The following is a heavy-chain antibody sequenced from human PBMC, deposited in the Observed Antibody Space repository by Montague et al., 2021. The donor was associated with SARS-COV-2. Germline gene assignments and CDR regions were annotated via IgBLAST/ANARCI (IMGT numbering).Heavy chain of an antibody. CDR2: IYHSGTT. V-gene: IGHV4-4*02. Sequence: SETLSLTCTVSGGSVSSDNWWPWVRQPPGKGLEWIGEIYHSGTTNYNPSLQSRVTISVDKSRNHLSLNLRSVTAADTAMYYCALPLGGARFDPWGQGILVTVSS. J-gene: IGHJ5*02. D-gene: IGHD1-26*01. CDR1: GGSVSSDNW. CDR3: ALPLGGARFDP.